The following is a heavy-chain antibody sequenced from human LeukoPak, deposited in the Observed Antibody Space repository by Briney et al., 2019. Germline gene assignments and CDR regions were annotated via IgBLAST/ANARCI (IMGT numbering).Heavy chain of an antibody. CDR2: SRNKAHSYTT. V-gene: IGHV3-72*01. D-gene: IGHD4-17*01. CDR1: GFTFSEHY. J-gene: IGHJ4*02. CDR3: TRRAYGDQRGFDC. Sequence: GGSLRLSYATSGFTFSEHYMDWVRQAPGKGLVWVGRSRNKAHSYTTEYAASVKGRFTISRDDSKNSLYLQMNSLKSEDTAVYYCTRRAYGDQRGFDCWGQGTLVTVSS.